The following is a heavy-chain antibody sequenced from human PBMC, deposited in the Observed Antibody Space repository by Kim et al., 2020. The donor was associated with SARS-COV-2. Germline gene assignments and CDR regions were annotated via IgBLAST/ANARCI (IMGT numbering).Heavy chain of an antibody. CDR2: INPNSGGT. Sequence: ASVKVSCKASGYTFTGYYMHWVRQAPGQGLEWMGRINPNSGGTNYAQKFQGRVTMTRDTSISTAYMELSRLRSDDTAVYYCAREGTDYDSHYFDLWGRGTLVTVSS. CDR1: GYTFTGYY. CDR3: AREGTDYDSHYFDL. V-gene: IGHV1-2*06. J-gene: IGHJ2*01. D-gene: IGHD3-22*01.